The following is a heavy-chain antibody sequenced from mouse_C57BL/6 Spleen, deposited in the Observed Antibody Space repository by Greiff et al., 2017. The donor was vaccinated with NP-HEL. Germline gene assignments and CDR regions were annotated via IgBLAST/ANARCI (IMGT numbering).Heavy chain of an antibody. CDR2: ISSGSSTI. J-gene: IGHJ4*01. V-gene: IGHV5-17*01. D-gene: IGHD2-4*01. Sequence: EVNLVESGGGLVKPGGSLKLSCAASGFTFSDYGMHWVRQAPEKGLEWVAYISSGSSTIYYADTVKGRFTISRDNAKNTLFLQMTSLRSEDTAMYYCARYDFQYYYAMDYWGQGTSVTVSS. CDR3: ARYDFQYYYAMDY. CDR1: GFTFSDYG.